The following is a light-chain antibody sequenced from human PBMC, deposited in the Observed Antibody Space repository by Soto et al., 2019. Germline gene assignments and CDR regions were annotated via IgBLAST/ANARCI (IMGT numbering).Light chain of an antibody. CDR3: SSYTSSSTPVV. Sequence: QSVVTQPASVSGSPGQSVTISCTGTISDVGGYNYVSWYQQHPGKAPKLMIYEVSNRPSGVSNRFSGSESGNTATLTISGLQAEDEADYYCSSYTSSSTPVVFGGGTKVTVL. J-gene: IGLJ2*01. V-gene: IGLV2-14*01. CDR2: EVS. CDR1: ISDVGGYNY.